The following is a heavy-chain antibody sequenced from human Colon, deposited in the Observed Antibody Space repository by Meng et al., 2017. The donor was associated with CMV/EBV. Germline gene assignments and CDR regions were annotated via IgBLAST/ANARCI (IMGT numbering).Heavy chain of an antibody. CDR3: GRDQIRHYDFWSGYLNYYYYYGMDV. Sequence: GGSLRLSCAASGFTFSSYWMSWVRQAPGKGLEWVANIKQDGSEKYYVDSVKGRFTISRDNAKNSLYLQMNSLRAEDTAVYYCGRDQIRHYDFWSGYLNYYYYYGMDVWGQGTTVTVSS. D-gene: IGHD3-3*01. CDR2: IKQDGSEK. CDR1: GFTFSSYW. J-gene: IGHJ6*02. V-gene: IGHV3-7*01.